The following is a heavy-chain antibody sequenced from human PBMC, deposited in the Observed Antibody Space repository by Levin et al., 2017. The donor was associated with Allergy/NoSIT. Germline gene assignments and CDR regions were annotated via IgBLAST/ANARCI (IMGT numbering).Heavy chain of an antibody. D-gene: IGHD1-26*01. CDR2: ISWNSGSI. V-gene: IGHV3-9*01. Sequence: GGSLRLSCAASGFTFDDYAMHWVRQAPGKGLEWVSGISWNSGSIAYADSVKGRFTISRDNAKNSLYLQMNSLRAEDTALYYCARGKLWATNFDYWGQGTLVTVSS. CDR3: ARGKLWATNFDY. J-gene: IGHJ4*02. CDR1: GFTFDDYA.